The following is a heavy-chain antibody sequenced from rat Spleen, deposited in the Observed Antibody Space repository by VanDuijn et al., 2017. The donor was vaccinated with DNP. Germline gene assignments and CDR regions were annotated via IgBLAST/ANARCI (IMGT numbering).Heavy chain of an antibody. V-gene: IGHV5-25*01. D-gene: IGHD1-2*01. CDR1: GFTFSNYY. CDR2: ISTSGSRT. Sequence: EVQLVESGGGLVQPGRSLKLSCAASGFTFSNYYMAWVRQAPKKGLEWVATISTSGSRTYYPDSVKGRFTISRDNAKSSLYLQMNSLKSEDTATYYCAKGEQLDLYAMDAWGQGTSVTVSS. CDR3: AKGEQLDLYAMDA. J-gene: IGHJ4*01.